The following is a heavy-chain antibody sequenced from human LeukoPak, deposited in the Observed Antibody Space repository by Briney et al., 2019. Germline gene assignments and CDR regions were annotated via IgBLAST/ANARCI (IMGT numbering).Heavy chain of an antibody. D-gene: IGHD2-2*01. CDR2: IYHSGST. Sequence: SGTLSLTCAVSGGSISSSNWWSWVRQPPGKGLEWIGEIYHSGSTNYNPSLKGRVTISVDKSKNQFSLKLSSVTAADTAVYYCARAVVVPAAIVWFDPWGQGTLVTVSS. CDR3: ARAVVVPAAIVWFDP. J-gene: IGHJ5*02. V-gene: IGHV4-4*02. CDR1: GGSISSSNW.